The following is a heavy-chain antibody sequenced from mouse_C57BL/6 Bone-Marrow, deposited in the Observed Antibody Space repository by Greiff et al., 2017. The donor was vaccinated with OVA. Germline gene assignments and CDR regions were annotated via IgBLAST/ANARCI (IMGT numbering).Heavy chain of an antibody. CDR3: ARRGGPWFAY. CDR1: GYTFTDYY. CDR2: INPNNGGT. Sequence: EVQLQQSGPELVKPGASVKISCKASGYTFTDYYMNWVKQSHGKSLEWIGDINPNNGGTSYNQKFKGKATLTVDKSSSTAYMELRSLTSEDSAVYYCARRGGPWFAYWGQGTTLTVSS. D-gene: IGHD1-1*02. J-gene: IGHJ2*01. V-gene: IGHV1-26*01.